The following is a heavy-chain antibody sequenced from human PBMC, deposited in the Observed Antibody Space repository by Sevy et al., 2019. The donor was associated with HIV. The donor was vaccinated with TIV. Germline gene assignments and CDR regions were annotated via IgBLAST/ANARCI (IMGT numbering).Heavy chain of an antibody. Sequence: GGSLRLSCEASGFNFRSYWMTWVRQAPGKGLEWVANMNQDGSDENYEASVRGRFTISRDNARNSLYLQMNRLRADDTAVYFCARTGAYADTYVYMYGMEVWGPGTTVTVSS. CDR2: MNQDGSDE. CDR1: GFNFRSYW. CDR3: ARTGAYADTYVYMYGMEV. J-gene: IGHJ6*02. V-gene: IGHV3-7*03. D-gene: IGHD1-26*01.